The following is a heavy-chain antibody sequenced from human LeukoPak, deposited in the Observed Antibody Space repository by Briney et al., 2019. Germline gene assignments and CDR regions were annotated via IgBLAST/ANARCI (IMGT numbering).Heavy chain of an antibody. CDR3: AGSVATIDY. D-gene: IGHD5-12*01. CDR2: ISAYNGET. V-gene: IGHV1-18*01. J-gene: IGHJ4*02. Sequence: ASAKVSCKASGYTFTRYGISWVRQAPGQGLEWMGWISAYNGETNYAQKLQGRVTMTTDTSTSTAYMELRSLRSDDTAVYYCAGSVATIDYWGQGTLVTVSS. CDR1: GYTFTRYG.